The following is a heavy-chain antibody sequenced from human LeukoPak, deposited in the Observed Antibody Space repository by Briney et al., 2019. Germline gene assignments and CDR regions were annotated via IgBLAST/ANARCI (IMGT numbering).Heavy chain of an antibody. Sequence: ASVKVSYKASGYTFTVYYMHWVRQAPGQGLEWMGWINPNSGGTNYAQKFQGWVTMTRDTSISTAYMELSRLRSDDTAVYYCARGSGSYNYYGMDVWGKGTTVSVSS. CDR2: INPNSGGT. D-gene: IGHD3-10*01. CDR3: ARGSGSYNYYGMDV. CDR1: GYTFTVYY. V-gene: IGHV1-2*04. J-gene: IGHJ6*04.